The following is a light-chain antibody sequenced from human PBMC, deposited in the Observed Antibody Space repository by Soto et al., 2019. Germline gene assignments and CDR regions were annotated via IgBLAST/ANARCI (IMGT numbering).Light chain of an antibody. J-gene: IGKJ1*01. V-gene: IGKV3-11*01. CDR1: QSVSSY. Sequence: EIVLTQSPATLSLSPGERATLSCRASQSVSSYLAWYQQKPGQAPRLLIYDASNRATGIPARFSGSGSGTDFPITISSREPEDFAVYYCQQRSNWPRTFGQGTKVEIK. CDR3: QQRSNWPRT. CDR2: DAS.